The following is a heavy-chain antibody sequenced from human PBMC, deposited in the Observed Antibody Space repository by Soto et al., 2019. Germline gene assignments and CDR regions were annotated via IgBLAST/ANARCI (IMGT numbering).Heavy chain of an antibody. CDR2: IYYSGST. CDR1: GGSISSYY. D-gene: IGHD3-22*01. V-gene: IGHV4-59*01. CDR3: ARRETYYGSSGRLAADAFDM. J-gene: IGHJ3*02. Sequence: AETLSLTSTDSGGSISSYYVSWIRQPPGKGLEGNGYIYYSGSTNYNPTLPSRVTIALDTYKNQVSLKLSLVTAEEAAATYFARRETYYGSSGRLAADAFDMWGQGTMVTVSS.